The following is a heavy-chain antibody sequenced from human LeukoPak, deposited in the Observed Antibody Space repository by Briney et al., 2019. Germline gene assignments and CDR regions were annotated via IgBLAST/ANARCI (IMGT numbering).Heavy chain of an antibody. D-gene: IGHD3-3*01. J-gene: IGHJ5*02. Sequence: SETLSLTCTVSGGSISSGSYYWSWIRQPAGKGLEWIGRIYTSGSTNYNPSLKSRVTISVDTSKNQFSLKLSSVTAADTAVYYCAREREKLRFLEWLSGWFDPWGQGTLVTVSS. CDR2: IYTSGST. V-gene: IGHV4-61*02. CDR1: GGSISSGSYY. CDR3: AREREKLRFLEWLSGWFDP.